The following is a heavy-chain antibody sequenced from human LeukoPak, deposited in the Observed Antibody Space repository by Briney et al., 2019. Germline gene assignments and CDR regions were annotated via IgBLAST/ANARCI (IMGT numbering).Heavy chain of an antibody. V-gene: IGHV1-8*01. CDR2: MNPNSGNT. Sequence: ASVKVSCKASGYTFTSYDINWVRQATGQGLEWMGWMNPNSGNTGYAQKFQGRVTMTRNTSISTAYMELSSLRSEDTAVYYCARGGYDYGSGSYYPYWDYYYGMDVWGQGTTVTVSS. CDR1: GYTFTSYD. J-gene: IGHJ6*02. CDR3: ARGGYDYGSGSYYPYWDYYYGMDV. D-gene: IGHD3-10*01.